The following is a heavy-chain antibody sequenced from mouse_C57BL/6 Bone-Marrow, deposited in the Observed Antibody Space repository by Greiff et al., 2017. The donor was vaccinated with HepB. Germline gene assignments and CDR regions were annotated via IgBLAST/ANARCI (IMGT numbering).Heavy chain of an antibody. J-gene: IGHJ3*01. CDR2: ISYDGSN. Sequence: EVQLQESGPGLVKPSQSLSLTCSVTGYSITSGYYWNWIRQFPGNKLEWMGYISYDGSNNYNPSLKNRISITRDTSKHQLFLKLNSVTTEDTATYYCARDYDYDSWFAYWGQGTLVTVSA. CDR3: ARDYDYDSWFAY. D-gene: IGHD2-4*01. V-gene: IGHV3-6*01. CDR1: GYSITSGYY.